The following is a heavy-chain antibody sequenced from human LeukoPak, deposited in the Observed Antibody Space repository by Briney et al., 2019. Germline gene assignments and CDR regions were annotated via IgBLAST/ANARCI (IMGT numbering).Heavy chain of an antibody. Sequence: KPSEILSLTCTVSGGSISSYYWSWIRQPPGKGLEWIGYIYSSGSTNYNPSLKSRVTISVDTSKNQFSLKLTSVTAADTAVYYCARAYYYGSGSYGLDYWGQGTLVTVSS. J-gene: IGHJ4*02. CDR3: ARAYYYGSGSYGLDY. CDR1: GGSISSYY. V-gene: IGHV4-59*01. CDR2: IYSSGST. D-gene: IGHD3-10*01.